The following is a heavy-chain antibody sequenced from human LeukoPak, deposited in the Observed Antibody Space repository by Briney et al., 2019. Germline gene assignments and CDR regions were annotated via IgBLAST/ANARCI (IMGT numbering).Heavy chain of an antibody. Sequence: GGSLRLSCAASGFTFSSYAMSWVRQAPGKGLEWVSAISGSGGSTYYADSVRGRFTISRDNSKNTLYLQMNSLRAEDTAVYYCAKGAYCSSTSCKALVPYYYYGMDVWGQGTTVTVSS. D-gene: IGHD2-2*01. V-gene: IGHV3-23*01. CDR3: AKGAYCSSTSCKALVPYYYYGMDV. CDR2: ISGSGGST. J-gene: IGHJ6*02. CDR1: GFTFSSYA.